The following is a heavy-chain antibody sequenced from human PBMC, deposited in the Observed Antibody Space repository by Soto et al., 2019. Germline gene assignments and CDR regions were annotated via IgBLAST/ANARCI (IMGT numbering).Heavy chain of an antibody. D-gene: IGHD3-9*01. CDR2: IHYTGNT. CDR1: SGPISSYY. CDR3: AAGDYMNGFPYREIKWFDT. V-gene: IGHV4-59*01. Sequence: SETLSLTCTVSSGPISSYYWSWIRQPPGKGLEWIGYIHYTGNTNSNPSLKGRVTLSIDPSWNQFSLKLRSVTAADTAVYYCAAGDYMNGFPYREIKWFDTWGQGTLVTVSS. J-gene: IGHJ5*02.